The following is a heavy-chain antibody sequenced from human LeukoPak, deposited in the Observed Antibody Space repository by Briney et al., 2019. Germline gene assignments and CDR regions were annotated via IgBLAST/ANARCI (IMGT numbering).Heavy chain of an antibody. D-gene: IGHD4-11*01. V-gene: IGHV1-2*02. J-gene: IGHJ6*03. CDR3: VSGYSDYSDYYNDYMGV. Sequence: PSVKVSCKASGYRFTGNYMHWVRQPPGQGLEWMGWINPNSGGTNNAQKFRGRVTMTRDTSITTVYLQLSRLKSDDTAVYYCVSGYSDYSDYYNDYMGVWGKGTTVTVS. CDR2: INPNSGGT. CDR1: GYRFTGNY.